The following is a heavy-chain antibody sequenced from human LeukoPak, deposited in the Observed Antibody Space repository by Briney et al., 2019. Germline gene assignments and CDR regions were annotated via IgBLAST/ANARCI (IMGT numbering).Heavy chain of an antibody. CDR2: IYSGGST. D-gene: IGHD1-26*01. CDR1: GFTVSSNY. V-gene: IGHV3-66*01. Sequence: GGSLRLSCAASGFTVSSNYMSWVRQAPGKGLEWVSVIYSGGSTYYADSVKGRFTISRDNSKNTLYLQMNSLRAEDTAVYYCAKVWEWELLFHLRLNDAFDIWGQGTMVTVSS. CDR3: AKVWEWELLFHLRLNDAFDI. J-gene: IGHJ3*02.